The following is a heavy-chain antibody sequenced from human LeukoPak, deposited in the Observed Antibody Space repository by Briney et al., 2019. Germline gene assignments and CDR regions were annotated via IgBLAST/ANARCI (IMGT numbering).Heavy chain of an antibody. V-gene: IGHV3-11*01. Sequence: GGSLRLSCAASGFTFSDYYMSWIRQAPGKGLEWVSYISSSGSTIYYADSVKGRFTISRDNAKNSLYLQMNSLRAEDTALYYCAKDFLRRDGYPGGFDYWGQGTLVTVSS. D-gene: IGHD5-24*01. CDR2: ISSSGSTI. J-gene: IGHJ4*02. CDR1: GFTFSDYY. CDR3: AKDFLRRDGYPGGFDY.